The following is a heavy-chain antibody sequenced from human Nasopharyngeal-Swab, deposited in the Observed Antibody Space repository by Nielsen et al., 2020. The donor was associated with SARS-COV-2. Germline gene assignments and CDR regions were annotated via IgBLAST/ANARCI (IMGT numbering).Heavy chain of an antibody. CDR3: ARDPGSSWPHYFDF. D-gene: IGHD6-13*01. J-gene: IGHJ4*02. CDR2: INPNSGDT. Sequence: WVRRAPGQGLEWMGWINPNSGDTNYAQKFQGRVTMTRDTSITTAYMDLSRLRSDDTAVYYCARDPGSSWPHYFDFWGQGTLVTVSS. V-gene: IGHV1-2*02.